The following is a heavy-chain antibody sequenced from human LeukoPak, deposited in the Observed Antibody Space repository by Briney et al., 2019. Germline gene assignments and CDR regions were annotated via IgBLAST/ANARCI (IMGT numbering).Heavy chain of an antibody. V-gene: IGHV3-48*03. J-gene: IGHJ4*02. CDR1: GFTFSSYE. CDR2: ISRSGSTI. Sequence: GGSLRLSCAASGFTFSSYEMNWVRRAPGKGLEWVSYISRSGSTIYYADSVRGRFTISRDNAKNSLYLQMNSLRAEDTAVYYCARQGWYCSGLSRCYFDYWGQGTLVTVSS. CDR3: ARQGWYCSGLSRCYFDY. D-gene: IGHD2-15*01.